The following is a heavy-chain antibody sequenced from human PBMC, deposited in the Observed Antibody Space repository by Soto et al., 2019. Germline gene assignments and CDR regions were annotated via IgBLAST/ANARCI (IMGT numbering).Heavy chain of an antibody. D-gene: IGHD3-10*01. CDR1: GFIFSGYY. CDR3: ARDPLKDGSGFDY. CDR2: ISSSGTTI. V-gene: IGHV3-11*01. Sequence: QVQLVESGGGLVKPGGSLRLSCEASGFIFSGYYMSWIRQAPGKGLEWVSYISSSGTTIYYADSVKGRFTISRDNARNSLYLEMNSLRGEDTAVYYCARDPLKDGSGFDYWGQGTMVTVSS. J-gene: IGHJ4*02.